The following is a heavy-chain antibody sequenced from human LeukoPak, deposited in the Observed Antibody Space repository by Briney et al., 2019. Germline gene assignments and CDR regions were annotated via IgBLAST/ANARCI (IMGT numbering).Heavy chain of an antibody. V-gene: IGHV4-59*01. CDR3: ARHGTSGTNLNWFDP. CDR2: IYYSGST. J-gene: IGHJ5*02. CDR1: GGSISSFY. D-gene: IGHD1-1*01. Sequence: PPETLSLTCNVSGGSISSFYWSWIRQPPGKGLEWIGYIYYSGSTNYNPSLKSRVTISVDTSKNQFSLKLSSVTAADTAVYYCARHGTSGTNLNWFDPWGQGTLVTVSS.